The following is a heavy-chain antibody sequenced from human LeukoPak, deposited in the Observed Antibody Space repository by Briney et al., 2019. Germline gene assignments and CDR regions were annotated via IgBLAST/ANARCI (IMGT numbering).Heavy chain of an antibody. D-gene: IGHD3-10*01. V-gene: IGHV3-33*01. CDR3: ARYVPDGSGSYLDY. CDR2: IWYDGSNK. Sequence: GGSLRLSCAASGFTFSSYGMHWVRQAPGKGLEWVAVIWYDGSNKYYADFVKGRFNISRDNSKNTLYLQMNSLRAEDTAVYYCARYVPDGSGSYLDYWGQGTLVTVSS. CDR1: GFTFSSYG. J-gene: IGHJ4*02.